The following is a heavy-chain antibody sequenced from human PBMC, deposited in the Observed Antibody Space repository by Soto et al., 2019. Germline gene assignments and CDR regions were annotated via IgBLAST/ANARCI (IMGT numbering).Heavy chain of an antibody. J-gene: IGHJ6*02. CDR3: ARDLSGYERNYYYYGMDV. CDR1: GGSISSGGYY. Sequence: SETLSLTCTVSGGSISSGGYYWSWIRQHPGKGLEWIGYIYYSGSTYYNPSLKSRVTISVDTSKNQFSLKLSSVTAADTAVYYCARDLSGYERNYYYYGMDVWGQGTTVTVSS. CDR2: IYYSGST. V-gene: IGHV4-31*03. D-gene: IGHD5-12*01.